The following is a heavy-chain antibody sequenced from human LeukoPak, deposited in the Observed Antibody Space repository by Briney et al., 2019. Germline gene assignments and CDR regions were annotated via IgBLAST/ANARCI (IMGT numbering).Heavy chain of an antibody. V-gene: IGHV4-59*01. Sequence: SETLSLTCTVSGGSISSYYWSWIRQPPGKGLEWIGYIYYSGSTNYNPSLKSRVTISVDTSKNQFSLKLSSVTAADTAVYYCARDGYSSSWPYYYYGMDVWGQGTTVTVSS. J-gene: IGHJ6*02. CDR2: IYYSGST. D-gene: IGHD6-13*01. CDR1: GGSISSYY. CDR3: ARDGYSSSWPYYYYGMDV.